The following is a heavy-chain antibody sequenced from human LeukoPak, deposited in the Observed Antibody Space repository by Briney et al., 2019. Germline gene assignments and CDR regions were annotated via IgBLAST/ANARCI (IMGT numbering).Heavy chain of an antibody. V-gene: IGHV1-24*01. CDR3: VLRRVQEQWLVRSYYFDY. Sequence: ASVKVSCKVSGYTLTELSMHWVRQAPGKGLEWMGGFDPEDGETIYAQKFQGRVTMTEDTSTDTAYMELSSLRSEDTAVYYCVLRRVQEQWLVRSYYFDYRGQGTLVTVSS. CDR1: GYTLTELS. CDR2: FDPEDGET. D-gene: IGHD6-19*01. J-gene: IGHJ4*02.